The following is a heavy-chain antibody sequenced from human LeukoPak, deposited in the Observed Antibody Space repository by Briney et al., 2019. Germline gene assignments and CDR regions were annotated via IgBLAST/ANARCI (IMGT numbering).Heavy chain of an antibody. CDR3: ARQPGGYSGPFDY. CDR1: GGSISSSSYY. CDR2: VHYSGST. D-gene: IGHD5-12*01. V-gene: IGHV4-39*01. J-gene: IGHJ4*02. Sequence: KSSETLSLTCSVSGGSISSSSYYWGWIRQPPGQGLEWVASVHYSGSTYYNPSLESRVTMSVDTSKNQFSLKLSSVTAADTAVYYCARQPGGYSGPFDYWGQGTLVTVSS.